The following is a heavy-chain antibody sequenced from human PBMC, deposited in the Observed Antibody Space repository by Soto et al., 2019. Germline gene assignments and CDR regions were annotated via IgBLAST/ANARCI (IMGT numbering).Heavy chain of an antibody. CDR2: IYYSGST. V-gene: IGHV4-59*07. Sequence: PWDTLSLNCPVSGGRISSYIWSWIRQPPGKGLEWIGYIYYSGSTNYNPSLKSRVTISVDTSKNQFSLKLSSVTAADTAVYYCARVWGGAFDIWGQGTMVT. J-gene: IGHJ3*02. D-gene: IGHD3-10*01. CDR1: GGRISSYI. CDR3: ARVWGGAFDI.